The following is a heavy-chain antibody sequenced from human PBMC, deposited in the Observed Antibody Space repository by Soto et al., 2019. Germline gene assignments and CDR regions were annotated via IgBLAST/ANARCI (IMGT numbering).Heavy chain of an antibody. CDR3: ARYGDYSRGYFDL. D-gene: IGHD4-17*01. CDR1: GGSISSYY. Sequence: QVQLQESGPGLVKPSETLSLTCTVSGGSISSYYWSWIRQPPGKGLEWIGYIYYSGSTNYNPSLKSRVTISVDTSKNQFSLKLSSVTAADTAVYYCARYGDYSRGYFDLWGRGTLVTVSS. V-gene: IGHV4-59*08. CDR2: IYYSGST. J-gene: IGHJ2*01.